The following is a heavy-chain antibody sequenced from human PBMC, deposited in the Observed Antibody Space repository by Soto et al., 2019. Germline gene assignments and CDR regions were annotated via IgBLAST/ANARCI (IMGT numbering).Heavy chain of an antibody. D-gene: IGHD1-26*01. V-gene: IGHV4-59*01. CDR2: IYYTGST. Sequence: SETLSLTCTVSGGSINFYYWRWIRQPPGKGLEWIGYIYYTGSTNYNPSLKSRVTISIDTSKNHFSLKLSSVTAADTAVYYCARGSGSYSNWFDPWGQGALVTVS. J-gene: IGHJ5*02. CDR3: ARGSGSYSNWFDP. CDR1: GGSINFYY.